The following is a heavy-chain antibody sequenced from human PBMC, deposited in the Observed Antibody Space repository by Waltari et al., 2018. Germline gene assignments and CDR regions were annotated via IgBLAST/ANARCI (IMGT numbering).Heavy chain of an antibody. CDR2: INHSGST. CDR1: GGSFSGYY. CDR3: ARLGSEKYYDFWSGYYRRGMDV. D-gene: IGHD3-3*01. Sequence: QVQLQQWGAGLLKPSETLSLTCAVYGGSFSGYYWSWIRQPPGTGLEWIGEINHSGSTNYNPSLKSRVTISVDTSKNQFSLKLSSVTAADTAVYYCARLGSEKYYDFWSGYYRRGMDVWGQGTTVTVSS. V-gene: IGHV4-34*01. J-gene: IGHJ6*02.